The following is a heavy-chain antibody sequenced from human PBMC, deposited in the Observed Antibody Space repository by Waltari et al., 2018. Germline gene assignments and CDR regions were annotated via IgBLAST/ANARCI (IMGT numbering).Heavy chain of an antibody. Sequence: QVQLVQSGAEVKKPGASVKVSCKASGYTFTGYYMHWVRQAPGQGLEWMGGINPNSGGTNYAQKFQGRVTMTRDTSISTAYMELGRLRSDDTAGDYWARGPGYCSSTSCYNGDYWGQGTLVTVSS. CDR3: ARGPGYCSSTSCYNGDY. CDR1: GYTFTGYY. D-gene: IGHD2-2*01. J-gene: IGHJ4*02. CDR2: INPNSGGT. V-gene: IGHV1-2*02.